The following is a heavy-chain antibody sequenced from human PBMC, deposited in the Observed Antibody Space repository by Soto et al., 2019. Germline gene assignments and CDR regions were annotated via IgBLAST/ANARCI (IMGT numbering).Heavy chain of an antibody. V-gene: IGHV4-39*01. D-gene: IGHD6-13*01. CDR3: ARQGGSSWSRPYILDY. Sequence: SETLSLTCTVSGGSISSSSYYWGWIRQPPGKGLEWIGSIYYSGSTYYNPSLKSRVTISVDTSKNQFSLKLSSVTAADTAVYYCARQGGSSWSRPYILDYWGQGTLVTVSS. J-gene: IGHJ4*02. CDR1: GGSISSSSYY. CDR2: IYYSGST.